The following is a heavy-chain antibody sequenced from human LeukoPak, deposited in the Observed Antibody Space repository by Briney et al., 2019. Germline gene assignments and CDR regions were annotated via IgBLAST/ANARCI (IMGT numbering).Heavy chain of an antibody. D-gene: IGHD3-16*02. J-gene: IGHJ4*02. CDR2: INHSGST. Sequence: PSETLSLTCAVYGGSFSGYYWSWIRQPPGKGLEWIGEINHSGSTNHNPSLKSRVTISVGTSKNQFSLKLSSVTAADTAVYYCARGGYDYVWGSYRYFDYWGQGTLVTVSS. CDR3: ARGGYDYVWGSYRYFDY. V-gene: IGHV4-34*01. CDR1: GGSFSGYY.